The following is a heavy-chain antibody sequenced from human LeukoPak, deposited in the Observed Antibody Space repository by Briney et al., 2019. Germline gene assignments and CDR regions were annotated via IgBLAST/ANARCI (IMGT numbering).Heavy chain of an antibody. D-gene: IGHD2-21*02. CDR3: ARCGGDCYSGGGGFDY. CDR1: GFTFSDYY. CDR2: ISSSGSTI. V-gene: IGHV3-11*04. Sequence: GGSLRLSCAASGFTFSDYYMSWIRQAPGKGLEWVSYISSSGSTIYYADSVKGRFTISRENAKNSLYLQMNSLRAGDTAVYYWARCGGDCYSGGGGFDYWGQGTLVTVSS. J-gene: IGHJ4*02.